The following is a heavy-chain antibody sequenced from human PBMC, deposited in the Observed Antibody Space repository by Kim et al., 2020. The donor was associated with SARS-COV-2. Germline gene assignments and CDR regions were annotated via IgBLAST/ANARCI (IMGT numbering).Heavy chain of an antibody. CDR1: GFTFSSYA. Sequence: GGSLRLSCAASGFTFSSYAVTWVRQAPGKGLEWVSTITGRGSGTYYTESVKGRFTISRDNSENTLHLQMNSLRAEDTAVYYCAKGRADGAVDWFDPWGQGTLVTVSS. CDR2: ITGRGSGT. V-gene: IGHV3-23*01. D-gene: IGHD3-10*01. CDR3: AKGRADGAVDWFDP. J-gene: IGHJ5*02.